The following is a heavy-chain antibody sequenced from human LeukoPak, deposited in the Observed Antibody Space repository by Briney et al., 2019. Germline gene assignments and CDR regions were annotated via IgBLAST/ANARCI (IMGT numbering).Heavy chain of an antibody. D-gene: IGHD6-6*01. CDR3: ARHLLAACPHGIDY. Sequence: PSETLSLTCTVSGGSISSSSYYRGWIRQPPGKGLEWIGSIYYSGSTYYNPSLKSRVTISVDTSKNQFSLKLSSVTAADTAVYYCARHLLAACPHGIDYWGQGTLVTVSS. CDR2: IYYSGST. J-gene: IGHJ4*02. CDR1: GGSISSSSYY. V-gene: IGHV4-39*01.